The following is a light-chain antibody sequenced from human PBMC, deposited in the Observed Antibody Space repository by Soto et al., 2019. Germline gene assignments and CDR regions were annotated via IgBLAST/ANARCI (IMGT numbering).Light chain of an antibody. Sequence: QSALTQPPSASGSPGQSVTISCTGTSSDVGGYKFVSWYQQHPGKVPKLMIYEVNKRPSGVPDRFSGSKSGNTASLTISSLLPEDEADYYCSTYTSRSTLVFGGGTKLTVL. CDR1: SSDVGGYKF. CDR2: EVN. J-gene: IGLJ2*01. CDR3: STYTSRSTLV. V-gene: IGLV2-8*01.